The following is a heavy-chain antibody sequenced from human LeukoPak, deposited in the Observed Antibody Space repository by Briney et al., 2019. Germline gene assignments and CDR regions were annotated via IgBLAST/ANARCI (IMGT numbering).Heavy chain of an antibody. CDR2: IIPIFGTA. Sequence: SVKVSCKASGGTFSSYAISWVRQAPGQGLEWMGGIIPIFGTANYAQKFQGRVTITADESTSTAYMELSSLRSEDTAVYYCARVPPRGSSWYGDAFDIWGQGTMVTVSS. CDR3: ARVPPRGSSWYGDAFDI. CDR1: GGTFSSYA. V-gene: IGHV1-69*13. D-gene: IGHD6-13*01. J-gene: IGHJ3*02.